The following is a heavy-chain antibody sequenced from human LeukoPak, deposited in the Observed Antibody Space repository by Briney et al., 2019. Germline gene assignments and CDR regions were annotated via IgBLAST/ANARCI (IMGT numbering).Heavy chain of an antibody. CDR2: IYYSGST. Sequence: PSETLSGTCTVSGGSISSSSYYWGWIRQPPGKGLEWIGSIYYSGSTYYNPSLKSRVTISVDTSKNQFSLKLSSVTAADTAVYYCARQRNKWLAIGLVDYWGQGTLVTVSS. CDR1: GGSISSSSYY. J-gene: IGHJ4*02. V-gene: IGHV4-39*01. CDR3: ARQRNKWLAIGLVDY. D-gene: IGHD6-19*01.